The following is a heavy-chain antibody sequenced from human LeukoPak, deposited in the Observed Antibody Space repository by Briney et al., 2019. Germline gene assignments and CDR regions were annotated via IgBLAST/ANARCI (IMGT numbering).Heavy chain of an antibody. J-gene: IGHJ4*02. D-gene: IGHD6-19*01. Sequence: GGSLRLSCAGSGFIFNNYAMHWVRQPPGKGPEWVSGISWNSGSIDYADSVKGRFTISRDNAKNSLYLQMNSLRVEDTAFYYCAKDNRRHYTSGPNPDSLHWGQGALVTVSS. V-gene: IGHV3-9*01. CDR2: ISWNSGSI. CDR3: AKDNRRHYTSGPNPDSLH. CDR1: GFIFNNYA.